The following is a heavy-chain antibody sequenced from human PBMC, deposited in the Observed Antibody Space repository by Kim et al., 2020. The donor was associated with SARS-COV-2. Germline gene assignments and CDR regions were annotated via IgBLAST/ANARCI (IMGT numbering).Heavy chain of an antibody. CDR3: AKDANIVVPSYYYGIYV. J-gene: IGHJ6*01. D-gene: IGHD2-2*01. Sequence: GGSLRLSCAASGFTFSTCGMHWVRQAPGKGLEWVAAISYDGSNEFYADSVKGRFTISRDKSENRLFLQMDSLRAEDTAVYFCAKDANIVVPSYYYGIYV. CDR1: GFTFSTCG. V-gene: IGHV3-30*18. CDR2: ISYDGSNE.